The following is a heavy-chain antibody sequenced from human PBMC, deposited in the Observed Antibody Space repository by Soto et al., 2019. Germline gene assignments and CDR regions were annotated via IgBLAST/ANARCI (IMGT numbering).Heavy chain of an antibody. CDR2: INPNSGGT. D-gene: IGHD1-26*01. Sequence: ASVKVSCKASGYTVTGYYMHWVRQAPGQGLEWMGWINPNSGGTNYAQKFQGWVTMTRDTSISTAYMELSRLRSDDTAVYYCARSWDPLNWFDPWGKGTLVTVSS. CDR1: GYTVTGYY. V-gene: IGHV1-2*04. CDR3: ARSWDPLNWFDP. J-gene: IGHJ5*02.